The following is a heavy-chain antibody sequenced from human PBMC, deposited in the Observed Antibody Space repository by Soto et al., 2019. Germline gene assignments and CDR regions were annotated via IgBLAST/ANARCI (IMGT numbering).Heavy chain of an antibody. V-gene: IGHV4-61*01. CDR1: GGSVSSGNYY. J-gene: IGHJ4*02. D-gene: IGHD4-17*01. CDR3: ARVYGDCFDY. Sequence: PSETLSLTCTVSGGSVSSGNYYWSWIRQPPGEGLEWIGYFYYTGSINYNPSLKSRVTISIDASKNQFSLRLSSVTAADTAVYYCARVYGDCFDYWGQGTLVTVSS. CDR2: FYYTGSI.